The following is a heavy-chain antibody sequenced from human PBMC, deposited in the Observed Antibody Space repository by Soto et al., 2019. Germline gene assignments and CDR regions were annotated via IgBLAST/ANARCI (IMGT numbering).Heavy chain of an antibody. J-gene: IGHJ6*03. D-gene: IGHD1-26*01. Sequence: SETLSLTCTVSGGSISSYYWSWIRQPPGKGLEWIGYIYYSGSTNYNPSLKSRVTISVDTSKNQFSLKLSSATAADTAVYYCARGEAGVTDLYYYYYYMDVWGKGTTVTVSS. CDR3: ARGEAGVTDLYYYYYYMDV. CDR2: IYYSGST. V-gene: IGHV4-59*01. CDR1: GGSISSYY.